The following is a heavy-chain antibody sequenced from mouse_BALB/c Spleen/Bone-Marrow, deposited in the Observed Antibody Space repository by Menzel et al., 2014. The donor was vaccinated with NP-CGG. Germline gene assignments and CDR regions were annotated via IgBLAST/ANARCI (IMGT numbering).Heavy chain of an antibody. J-gene: IGHJ1*01. D-gene: IGHD1-1*02. CDR2: IGDGGSST. Sequence: VQLQQSGGGLVKPGGFLKLSCAASGFTFSDYFMHWVRQTPEKSLEWVATIGDGGSSTYYQESVKGRSTISRDNAKNNLYLQMKILRSEDMAMYDCASAECCAGSYQDMDVWGAGTTVTVSS. CDR3: ASAECCAGSYQDMDV. CDR1: GFTFSDYF. V-gene: IGHV5-4*02.